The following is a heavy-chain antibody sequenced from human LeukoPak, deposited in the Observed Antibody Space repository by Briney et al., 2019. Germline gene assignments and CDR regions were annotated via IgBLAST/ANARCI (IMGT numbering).Heavy chain of an antibody. CDR1: GFTFSSYS. CDR3: ARLDTMRSGSYNYYYYMDV. CDR2: INHSGST. Sequence: GSLRLSCAASGFTFSSYSMNWVRQPPGKGLEWIGEINHSGSTNYNPSLKSRVTISVDTSKNQFSLKLSSVTAADTAVYYCARLDTMRSGSYNYYYYMDVWGKGTTVTISS. V-gene: IGHV4-34*01. J-gene: IGHJ6*03. D-gene: IGHD3-10*01.